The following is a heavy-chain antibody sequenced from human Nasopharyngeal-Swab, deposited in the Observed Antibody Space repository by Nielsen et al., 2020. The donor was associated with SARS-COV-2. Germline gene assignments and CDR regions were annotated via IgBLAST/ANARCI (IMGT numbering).Heavy chain of an antibody. CDR3: ASEEAWSKTFDR. Sequence: GESLKISCVASGITLSNSWMHWVRKGPGKGLVWVSRINTDTRDTTYADSGKGRFTISRDNANDTLDLQMDSLRGEDTAVYYCASEEAWSKTFDRWGQGTLVTVAS. CDR1: GITLSNSW. CDR2: INTDTRDT. V-gene: IGHV3-74*01. D-gene: IGHD2-15*01. J-gene: IGHJ5*02.